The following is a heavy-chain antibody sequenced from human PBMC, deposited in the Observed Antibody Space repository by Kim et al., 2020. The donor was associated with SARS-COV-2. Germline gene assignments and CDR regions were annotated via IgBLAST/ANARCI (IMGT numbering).Heavy chain of an antibody. D-gene: IGHD6-19*01. CDR2: INHSGST. CDR1: GGSFSGYY. CDR3: AGRIAVAGTGQYYFDY. J-gene: IGHJ4*02. V-gene: IGHV4-34*01. Sequence: SETLSLTCAVYGGSFSGYYWSWIRQPPGKGLEWIGEINHSGSTNYNPSLKSRVTISVDTSKNQFSLKLSSVTAADTAVYYCAGRIAVAGTGQYYFDYWGQGTLVTVSS.